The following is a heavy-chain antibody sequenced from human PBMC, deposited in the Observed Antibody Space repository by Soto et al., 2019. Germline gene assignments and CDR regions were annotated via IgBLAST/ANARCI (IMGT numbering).Heavy chain of an antibody. Sequence: VESLNSYCQGFDYTFAAYWIVWVLQMPGKGLEGMGVINPRDSDVKYSPPFEGQVTISADKSINTAFLQWRSLKASDTAMYYCARPHYTQDVWYHTYDIWGQGTMVTVSS. CDR1: DYTFAAYW. J-gene: IGHJ3*02. V-gene: IGHV5-51*01. CDR2: INPRDSDV. D-gene: IGHD3-3*01. CDR3: ARPHYTQDVWYHTYDI.